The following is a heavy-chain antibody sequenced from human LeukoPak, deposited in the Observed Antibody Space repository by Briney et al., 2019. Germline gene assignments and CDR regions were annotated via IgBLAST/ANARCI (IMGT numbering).Heavy chain of an antibody. CDR2: ISGSGGST. CDR3: AKEVVVVPAAISWFDP. J-gene: IGHJ5*02. CDR1: GFTFSSYA. V-gene: IGHV3-23*01. Sequence: GGSLRLSCAASGFTFSSYAMSWVRQAPEKGLEWVSAISGSGGSTYYADSVKGRFTISRDNSKNTLYLQMNSLRAEDTAVYYCAKEVVVVPAAISWFDPWGQGTLVTVSS. D-gene: IGHD2-2*01.